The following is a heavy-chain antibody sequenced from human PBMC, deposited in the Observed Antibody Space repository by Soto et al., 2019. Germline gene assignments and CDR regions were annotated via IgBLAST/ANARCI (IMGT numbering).Heavy chain of an antibody. CDR1: GGSISSYY. V-gene: IGHV4-59*01. J-gene: IGHJ6*02. CDR2: IYYSGST. D-gene: IGHD5-12*01. CDR3: ASQGVSFSGYDYGSNYYGMDV. Sequence: SETLSLTCTVSGGSISSYYRSWIRQPPGKGLEGIGYIYYSGSTNYNPSLKSRVTISVDTSKNQFSLKLSSVTAADTAVYYCASQGVSFSGYDYGSNYYGMDVWGQGTTVTVSS.